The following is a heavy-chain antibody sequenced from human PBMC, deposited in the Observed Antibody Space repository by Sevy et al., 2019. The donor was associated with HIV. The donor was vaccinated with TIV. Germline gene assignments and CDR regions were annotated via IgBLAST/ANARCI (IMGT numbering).Heavy chain of an antibody. CDR2: ISSSSSYI. V-gene: IGHV3-21*01. Sequence: GGSLRLSCAASGFTFSSYSMNWVRQAPGKGLEWVSSISSSSSYIYYADSVKGRFTISRDNAKNSLYLQMNSLRAEDKAVYYCARDKGPSIAARPDYWGQGTLVTVSS. CDR1: GFTFSSYS. D-gene: IGHD6-6*01. J-gene: IGHJ4*02. CDR3: ARDKGPSIAARPDY.